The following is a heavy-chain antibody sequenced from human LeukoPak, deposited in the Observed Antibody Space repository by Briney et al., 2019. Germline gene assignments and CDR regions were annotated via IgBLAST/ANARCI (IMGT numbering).Heavy chain of an antibody. CDR2: IYSDGST. J-gene: IGHJ4*02. CDR1: GFTFSKYW. CDR3: ARDPGYSYGYDY. D-gene: IGHD5-18*01. Sequence: GGSLRLSCAASGFTFSKYWMSWVRQAPGKGLEWVSVIYSDGSTYYADSVKGRFTISRDNSKNTVYLQMNSLRAEDTAVYYCARDPGYSYGYDYWGQGTLVTVSS. V-gene: IGHV3-66*01.